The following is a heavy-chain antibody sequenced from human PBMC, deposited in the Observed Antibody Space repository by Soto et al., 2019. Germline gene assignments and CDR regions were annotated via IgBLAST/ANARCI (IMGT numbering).Heavy chain of an antibody. CDR2: FSGSGGKT. D-gene: IGHD1-26*01. V-gene: IGHV3-23*01. CDR1: GFTFSSYA. Sequence: GSLRLSCAASGFTFSSYAMSWVRQAPGKGLEWVSAFSGSGGKTYYAESVKGRFTISRDNSKYTLSLQMNSLRAEDTAVYFCAQGIKWELPFDHWGQLNLVTVSP. J-gene: IGHJ4*02. CDR3: AQGIKWELPFDH.